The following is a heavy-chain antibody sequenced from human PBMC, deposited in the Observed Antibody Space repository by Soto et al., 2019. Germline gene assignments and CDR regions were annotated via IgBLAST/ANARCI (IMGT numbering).Heavy chain of an antibody. CDR3: ARAVGYSSSWWASAFDI. J-gene: IGHJ3*02. CDR2: ISNSSSYI. CDR1: GFTFSSYG. Sequence: GGSLRLSCAASGFTFSSYGMHWVRQAPGKGLEWVSSISNSSSYIYYADSVKGRFTISRDNAKNTLYLQMNSLRAEDTAVYYCARAVGYSSSWWASAFDIWGQGTMVTVSS. V-gene: IGHV3-21*01. D-gene: IGHD6-13*01.